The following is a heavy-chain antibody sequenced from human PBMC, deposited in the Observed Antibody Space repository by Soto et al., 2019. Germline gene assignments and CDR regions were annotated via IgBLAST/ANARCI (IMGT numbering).Heavy chain of an antibody. CDR1: GGSFRGYY. J-gene: IGHJ3*01. CDR3: ARGRGFMSRNALDL. CDR2: INHSGSR. Sequence: QVQLQRWGAGLLRPSETLSLTCAVSGGSFRGYYWTWLRLSPGRGLGWIGEINHSGSRNSNPSLKSRLKISVDTSRTQFSMNLTSVTAADAAVYYCARGRGFMSRNALDLWGQGTRVIVSS. V-gene: IGHV4-34*01.